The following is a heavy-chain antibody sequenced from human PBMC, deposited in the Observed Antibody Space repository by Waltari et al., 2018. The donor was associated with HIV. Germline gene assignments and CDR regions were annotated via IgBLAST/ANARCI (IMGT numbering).Heavy chain of an antibody. Sequence: QLQLQESGPGLVKPSETLSLTCTVSGGSISRSSYYWGWIRQPPGKGLEWIGSIYYSGSTYYNPSLKSRVTISVDTSKNQFSLKLSSVTAADTAVYYCARGPHYYDSSGYYYDYWGQGTLVTVSS. CDR3: ARGPHYYDSSGYYYDY. V-gene: IGHV4-39*07. CDR1: GGSISRSSYY. CDR2: IYYSGST. D-gene: IGHD3-22*01. J-gene: IGHJ4*02.